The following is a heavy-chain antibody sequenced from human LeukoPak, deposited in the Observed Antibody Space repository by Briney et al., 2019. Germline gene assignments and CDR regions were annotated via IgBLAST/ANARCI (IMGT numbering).Heavy chain of an antibody. J-gene: IGHJ4*02. Sequence: GGSLRLSCAASGFTVITNDMTWVRQAPGKGLEWVSVLYSDGNTKYAASVQGRFTISRDNSKNTLYLEMNSLSPADTAVYYCARGVEPLAANTLAYWGQGTLVTVSS. CDR3: ARGVEPLAANTLAY. V-gene: IGHV3-53*01. CDR1: GFTVITND. CDR2: LYSDGNT. D-gene: IGHD1-14*01.